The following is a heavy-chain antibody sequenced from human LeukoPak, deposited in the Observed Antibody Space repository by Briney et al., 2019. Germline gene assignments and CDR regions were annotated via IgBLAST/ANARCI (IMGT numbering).Heavy chain of an antibody. J-gene: IGHJ4*02. V-gene: IGHV4-39*01. CDR3: ARHVGGRDGYNREIDY. CDR1: GGSISSSSYY. CDR2: IYYSGST. D-gene: IGHD5-24*01. Sequence: PSETLSLTCTVSGGSISSSSYYWGWIRQPPGKGLEWIGSIYYSGSTYYNPSLKSRVTISVDTSKNQFSLKLSSVTAADTAVYYCARHVGGRDGYNREIDYWGQGTLVTVSS.